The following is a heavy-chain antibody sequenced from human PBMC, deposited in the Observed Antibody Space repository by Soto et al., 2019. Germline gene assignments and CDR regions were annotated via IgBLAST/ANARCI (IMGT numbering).Heavy chain of an antibody. CDR1: GFTFSSYG. Sequence: PGGSLRLSCAASGFTFSSYGMHWVRQAPGKGLEWVAVISYDGSNKYYADSVKGRFTISRDNSKNTLYLQMNSLRAEDTAVYYCAKDDRMAAPDWGQGTLVTVSS. J-gene: IGHJ4*02. V-gene: IGHV3-30*18. D-gene: IGHD6-6*01. CDR3: AKDDRMAAPD. CDR2: ISYDGSNK.